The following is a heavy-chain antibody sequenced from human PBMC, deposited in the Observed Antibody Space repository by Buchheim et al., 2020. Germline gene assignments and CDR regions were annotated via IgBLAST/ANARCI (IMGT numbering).Heavy chain of an antibody. CDR1: GFTVSSNY. CDR2: IYSGGST. V-gene: IGHV3-66*01. J-gene: IGHJ1*01. CDR3: ARVGYCSSTSCYNDRYFQH. Sequence: EVQLVESGGGLVQPGGSLRLSCAASGFTVSSNYMSWVRQAPGKGLEWVSVIYSGGSTYYADSVKGRFTISRDNSKNTLYLQMNSLRAEDTAVYYCARVGYCSSTSCYNDRYFQHWGQGTL. D-gene: IGHD2-2*02.